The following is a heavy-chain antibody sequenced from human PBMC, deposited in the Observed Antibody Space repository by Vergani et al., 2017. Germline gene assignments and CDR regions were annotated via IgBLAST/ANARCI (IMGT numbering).Heavy chain of an antibody. V-gene: IGHV1-46*03. CDR1: GYTFSNYY. Sequence: QVQVVQSGAEVKKSGSSVKVSCNTSGYTFSNYYMHLLRQAPGQGLEWMGIINPSGGHTNYAKKFQGRVTMTRDTSTSTVYMELSSLRSEDTAIYYCARGDYGILTGYRYWGQGKLVNVSA. CDR2: INPSGGHT. J-gene: IGHJ4*02. CDR3: ARGDYGILTGYRY. D-gene: IGHD3-9*01.